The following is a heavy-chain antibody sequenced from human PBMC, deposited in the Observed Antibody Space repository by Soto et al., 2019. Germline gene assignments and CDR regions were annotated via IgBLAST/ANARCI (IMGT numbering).Heavy chain of an antibody. Sequence: SETLSLTCAVYGGSFSDYCWSWIRQPPGKGLEWIGEINHSGSTNYNPSLKSRVTISVDTSKNQFSLKLSSVTAADTAVYYCARASSSWYYYYGMDVWGQGTTVNVSS. CDR1: GGSFSDYC. CDR2: INHSGST. V-gene: IGHV4-34*01. D-gene: IGHD6-13*01. J-gene: IGHJ6*02. CDR3: ARASSSWYYYYGMDV.